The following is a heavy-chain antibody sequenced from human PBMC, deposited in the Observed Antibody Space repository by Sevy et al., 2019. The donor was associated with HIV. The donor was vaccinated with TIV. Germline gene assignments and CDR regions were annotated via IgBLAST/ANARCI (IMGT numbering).Heavy chain of an antibody. CDR1: GGSISSGSYY. CDR2: IYTSGST. D-gene: IGHD3-9*01. Sequence: SETLSLTCTVSGGSISSGSYYWSWIRQPAGKGLEWIGRIYTSGSTNYNPSLKSRFTISVDTSKNQFSLKLSSVTAADTAVYYCARAVMDDILTGYYGAMDVWGKGTTVTVSS. V-gene: IGHV4-61*02. CDR3: ARAVMDDILTGYYGAMDV. J-gene: IGHJ6*03.